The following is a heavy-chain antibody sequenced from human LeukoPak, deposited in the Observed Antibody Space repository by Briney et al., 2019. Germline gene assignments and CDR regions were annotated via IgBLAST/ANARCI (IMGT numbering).Heavy chain of an antibody. CDR2: IFGSGGST. CDR3: AKTTTGYSSGRFPGWPVDY. V-gene: IGHV3-23*01. J-gene: IGHJ4*02. D-gene: IGHD6-19*01. CDR1: GFTFSRYA. Sequence: GGSLRLSCAASGFTFSRYAMYWVRQAPGKGLGWGSGIFGSGGSTHYADSVTGRFTISRDNSKNTVYLQMHSLRAEDTAVYYCAKTTTGYSSGRFPGWPVDYWGQGTLVTVSS.